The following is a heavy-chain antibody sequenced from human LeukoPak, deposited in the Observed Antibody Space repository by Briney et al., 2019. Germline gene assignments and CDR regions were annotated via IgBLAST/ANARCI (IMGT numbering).Heavy chain of an antibody. CDR2: IIPIFGTA. D-gene: IGHD3-22*01. J-gene: IGHJ6*03. Sequence: SVKVSCKASGGTFSSYAISWVRQAPGQGLEWMGGIIPIFGTANYAQKFQGRVTITADESTSTAYMELSSLRSEDTAVYYCARGHYDNFYYYYMDVWGKGTTVTVSS. CDR3: ARGHYDNFYYYYMDV. V-gene: IGHV1-69*01. CDR1: GGTFSSYA.